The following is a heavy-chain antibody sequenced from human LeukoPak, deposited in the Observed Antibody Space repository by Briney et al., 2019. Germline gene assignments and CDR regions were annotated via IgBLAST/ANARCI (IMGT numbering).Heavy chain of an antibody. J-gene: IGHJ4*02. V-gene: IGHV3-30*04. CDR3: ARADLIAAAGLDY. CDR1: GFTFSSYA. CDR2: ISYDGSNK. D-gene: IGHD6-13*01. Sequence: GGSLRLSCAASGFTFSSYAMHWVRQAPGKGLEWVEVISYDGSNKYYADSVKGRFTISRDNSKNTLYLQMTSLRAEDTAVYYCARADLIAAAGLDYWGQGTLVTVSS.